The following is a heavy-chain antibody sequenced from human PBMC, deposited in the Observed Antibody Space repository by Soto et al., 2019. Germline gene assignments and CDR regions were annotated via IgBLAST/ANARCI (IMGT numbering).Heavy chain of an antibody. V-gene: IGHV3-30-3*01. CDR2: ISYDGSNK. CDR3: ASPPYSRSWYYFDY. Sequence: QVQLVESGGGVVQPGRSLRLSCAASGFTFSSYAMHWVRQAPGKGLEWVAVISYDGSNKYYADSVKGRFTISRDNSKNTLYLQMNSLRAEDTAVYYCASPPYSRSWYYFDYWGQGTLVTVSS. CDR1: GFTFSSYA. D-gene: IGHD6-13*01. J-gene: IGHJ4*02.